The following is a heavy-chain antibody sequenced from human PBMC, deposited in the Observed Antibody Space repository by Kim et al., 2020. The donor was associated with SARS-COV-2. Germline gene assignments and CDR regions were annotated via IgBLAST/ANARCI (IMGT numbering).Heavy chain of an antibody. CDR3: ARVITYYYGSGSYYIDY. J-gene: IGHJ4*02. D-gene: IGHD3-10*01. CDR2: IIPIFGTA. CDR1: GGTFSSYA. Sequence: SVKVSCKASGGTFSSYAISWVRQAPGQGLEWMGGIIPIFGTANYAQKFQGRVTITADESTSTAYMELSSLRSEDTAVYYCARVITYYYGSGSYYIDYWGQGTPVTVSS. V-gene: IGHV1-69*13.